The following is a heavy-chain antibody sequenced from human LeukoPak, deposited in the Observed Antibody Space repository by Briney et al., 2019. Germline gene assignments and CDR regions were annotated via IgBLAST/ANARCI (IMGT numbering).Heavy chain of an antibody. CDR3: AKRLHSGDSGSDY. J-gene: IGHJ4*02. D-gene: IGHD4-17*01. Sequence: GGSLRLSCAASGFTFSTYSMNWVRQAPGKGLEWVSSISGSSRYIYYADSVKGRFTISRDNAKNSLYLQMDSLRAKDTAVYYCAKRLHSGDSGSDYWGQGPLVTVSS. V-gene: IGHV3-21*01. CDR1: GFTFSTYS. CDR2: ISGSSRYI.